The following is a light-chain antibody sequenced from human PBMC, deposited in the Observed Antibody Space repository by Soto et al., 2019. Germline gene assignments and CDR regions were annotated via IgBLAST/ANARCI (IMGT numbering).Light chain of an antibody. J-gene: IGKJ5*01. V-gene: IGKV1-9*01. CDR3: QQLNAYPLT. Sequence: DIQVTQSPSFLSASVGDRVTITCRASQGISSYLAWFQQKPGRAPNLLIYGASTLQSGVPSRFSGSGSGTDFTLTISNLQPEDFATYYCQQLNAYPLTFGQGTRLEI. CDR1: QGISSY. CDR2: GAS.